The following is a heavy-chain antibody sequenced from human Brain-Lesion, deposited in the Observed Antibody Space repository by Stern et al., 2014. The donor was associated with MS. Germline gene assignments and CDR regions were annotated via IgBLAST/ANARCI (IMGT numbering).Heavy chain of an antibody. J-gene: IGHJ4*02. CDR2: IYYIGST. Sequence: VQLVESGPGLVKPSQTLSLTCNVSGDSISSGDNYWSWIRQSPGKGLEWIGYIYYIGSTFYNPSLKSRVTISVDTSQNQFSLRLSSVTAADTAVYYCARDESSRYYYYFDYWGQGTLVTVSS. V-gene: IGHV4-30-4*01. CDR1: GDSISSGDNY. CDR3: ARDESSRYYYYFDY. D-gene: IGHD3-22*01.